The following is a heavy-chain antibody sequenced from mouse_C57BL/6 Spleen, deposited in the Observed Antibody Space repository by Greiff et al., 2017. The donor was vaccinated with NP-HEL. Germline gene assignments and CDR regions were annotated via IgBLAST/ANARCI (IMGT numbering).Heavy chain of an antibody. CDR2: IDPNSGGT. V-gene: IGHV1-72*01. D-gene: IGHD2-5*01. Sequence: QVQLKQPGAELVKPGASVKLSCKASGYTFTSYWMHWVKQRPGRGLEWIGRIDPNSGGTKYNEKFKSKATLTVDKPSSTAYMQLSSLTSEDSAVYYCARWRAYYSNYDAMDYWGQGTSVTVSS. CDR3: ARWRAYYSNYDAMDY. J-gene: IGHJ4*01. CDR1: GYTFTSYW.